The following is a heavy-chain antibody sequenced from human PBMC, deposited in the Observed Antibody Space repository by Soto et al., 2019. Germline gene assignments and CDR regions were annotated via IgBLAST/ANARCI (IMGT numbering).Heavy chain of an antibody. Sequence: PSETLSLTCAVYGGSFSGYYLSWIRQPPGKGLEWIGEINHSGSTNYNPSLKSRVTISVDTSKNQFSLKLSSVTAADTAVYYCARGLVVITLSHFDYWGQGTLVTVSS. V-gene: IGHV4-34*01. J-gene: IGHJ4*02. D-gene: IGHD3-22*01. CDR1: GGSFSGYY. CDR3: ARGLVVITLSHFDY. CDR2: INHSGST.